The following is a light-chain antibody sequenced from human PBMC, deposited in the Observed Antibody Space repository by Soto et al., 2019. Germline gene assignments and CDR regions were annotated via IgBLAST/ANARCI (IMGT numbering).Light chain of an antibody. CDR2: EGS. Sequence: QSALTQPASVSGSPGQSITISCTGTSSDVGSYNLVSWYQQHPGKAPKLMIYEGSKWPSGVSNRFSGSKSGNTASLTISGLQAEDEADYYCCSYAGSSTFEVFGGGTKLTVL. CDR3: CSYAGSSTFEV. V-gene: IGLV2-23*03. J-gene: IGLJ2*01. CDR1: SSDVGSYNL.